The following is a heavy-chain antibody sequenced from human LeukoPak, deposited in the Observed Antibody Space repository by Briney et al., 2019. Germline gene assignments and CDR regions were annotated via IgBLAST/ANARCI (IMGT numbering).Heavy chain of an antibody. CDR2: ISSSYRTI. CDR3: ARVGYSSSWYKADAFDI. V-gene: IGHV3-48*03. Sequence: GGSLRLSCVASGFTFSGFEMNWVRQAPGKGLEWVSYISSSYRTIYYADSVKGRFTVSRDNAKNSLYLQMNSLRAEDTAVYYCARVGYSSSWYKADAFDIWGQGTMVTVSS. J-gene: IGHJ3*02. CDR1: GFTFSGFE. D-gene: IGHD6-13*01.